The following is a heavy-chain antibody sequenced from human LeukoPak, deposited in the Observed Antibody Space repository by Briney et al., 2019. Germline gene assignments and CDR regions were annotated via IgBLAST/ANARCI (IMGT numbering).Heavy chain of an antibody. CDR2: INPSGGST. CDR1: GYTFTSYY. Sequence: ASVKVSCKASGYTFTSYYMHWVRQAPGQGLEWMGIINPSGGSTIYAQKFQGRVTMTRDTSTSTVYMELSSLRSEDTAVYYCARAPPPITMVRGVVYWFDPWGQGTLVTVSS. D-gene: IGHD3-10*01. CDR3: ARAPPPITMVRGVVYWFDP. V-gene: IGHV1-46*01. J-gene: IGHJ5*02.